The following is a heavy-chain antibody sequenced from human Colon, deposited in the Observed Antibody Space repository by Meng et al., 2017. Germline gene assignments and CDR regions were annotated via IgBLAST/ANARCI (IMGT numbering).Heavy chain of an antibody. Sequence: ASVKVSCKASGYTFNSYGISWVRQAPGQGLEWMGWISASIGKTNYAQKFQGRVTMTTDTSTSTAYMELRSLKSDDTAVYYCARAHRWLEVDYWGQGTRVTVSS. CDR1: GYTFNSYG. CDR3: ARAHRWLEVDY. J-gene: IGHJ4*02. CDR2: ISASIGKT. V-gene: IGHV1-18*01. D-gene: IGHD6-19*01.